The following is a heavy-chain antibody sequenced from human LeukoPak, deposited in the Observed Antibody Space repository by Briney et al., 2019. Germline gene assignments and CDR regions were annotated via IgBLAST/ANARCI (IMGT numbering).Heavy chain of an antibody. J-gene: IGHJ5*02. CDR2: ISYDGSNK. Sequence: GGSLRLSCAASGFTFDDYAMHWVRQAPGKGLEWVAVISYDGSNKYYADSVKGRFTISRDNSKNTLYLQMNSLRAEDTAVYYCARPMTTVRNLFDPWGQGTLVTVSS. D-gene: IGHD4-17*01. CDR3: ARPMTTVRNLFDP. CDR1: GFTFDDYA. V-gene: IGHV3-30-3*01.